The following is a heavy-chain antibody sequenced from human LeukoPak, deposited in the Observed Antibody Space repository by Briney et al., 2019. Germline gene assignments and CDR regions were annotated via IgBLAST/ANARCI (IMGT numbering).Heavy chain of an antibody. CDR3: ARYSGSFPGWLDP. CDR2: INPAGSQK. J-gene: IGHJ5*02. Sequence: GGSLRLSCAASGFTFSSYAMSWVRQAPGKGLEWVANINPAGSQKNYVDSVKGRFTISRDNAMNSVFLQIDSLRAEDTGVYYCARYSGSFPGWLDPWGQGTLVTVSS. D-gene: IGHD1-26*01. CDR1: GFTFSSYA. V-gene: IGHV3-7*01.